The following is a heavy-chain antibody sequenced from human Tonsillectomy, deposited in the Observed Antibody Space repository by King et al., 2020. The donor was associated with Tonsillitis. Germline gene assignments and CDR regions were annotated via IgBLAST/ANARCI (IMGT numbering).Heavy chain of an antibody. V-gene: IGHV3-7*03. CDR2: IKQDGSEK. CDR3: ARGGWEYDDRSGFPADF. CDR1: GFTFSSYW. Sequence: VQLVESGGGLVQPGGSLRLSCAASGFTFSSYWMTWVRQAPGKGLEWVANIKQDGSEKYYVDSVKGRFTISRDNAKNSLYLQMNSLRAEDTAVYFCARGGWEYDDRSGFPADFWGHGTLGTLSS. J-gene: IGHJ4*01. D-gene: IGHD3-22*01.